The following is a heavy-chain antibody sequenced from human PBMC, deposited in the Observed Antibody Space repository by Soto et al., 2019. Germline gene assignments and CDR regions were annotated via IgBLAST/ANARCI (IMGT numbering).Heavy chain of an antibody. J-gene: IGHJ3*02. CDR3: ARTGYSSGWYSSAFDI. Sequence: ASVKVSCKASGYTFTSYGISWVRQAPGQGLEWMEWISAYNGNTNYAQKLQGRVTMTTDTSTSTAYMELRSLRSDDTAVYYCARTGYSSGWYSSAFDIWGQGTMVTVSS. CDR2: ISAYNGNT. D-gene: IGHD6-19*01. CDR1: GYTFTSYG. V-gene: IGHV1-18*01.